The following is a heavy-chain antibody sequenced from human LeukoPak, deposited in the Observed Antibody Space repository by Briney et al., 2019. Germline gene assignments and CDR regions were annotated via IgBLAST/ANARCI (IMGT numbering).Heavy chain of an antibody. Sequence: TGGSLRLSCAASGFTFDDYGMSWVRQAPGKGLEWVSGINWNGGSTGYADSVKGRFTISRDNAKNSLYLQMNSLRAEDTALCYCARERDGSGSYYSYYFDYWGQGTLVTVSS. D-gene: IGHD3-10*01. J-gene: IGHJ4*02. CDR2: INWNGGST. CDR1: GFTFDDYG. CDR3: ARERDGSGSYYSYYFDY. V-gene: IGHV3-20*04.